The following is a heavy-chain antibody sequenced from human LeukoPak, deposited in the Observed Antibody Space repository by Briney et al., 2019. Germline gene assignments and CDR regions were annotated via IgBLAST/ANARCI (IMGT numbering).Heavy chain of an antibody. J-gene: IGHJ6*02. V-gene: IGHV3-74*01. Sequence: PGGSLRLSCAASGFTFSSHWMHWVRQAPGNGLVWVSRINSDGSTTTYADSVKGRFTISRDNANNTLYLQMSSLRAEDTAVYYCARGYCSGGTCSYGMDVWGQGTTVTVSS. CDR3: ARGYCSGGTCSYGMDV. D-gene: IGHD2-15*01. CDR2: INSDGSTT. CDR1: GFTFSSHW.